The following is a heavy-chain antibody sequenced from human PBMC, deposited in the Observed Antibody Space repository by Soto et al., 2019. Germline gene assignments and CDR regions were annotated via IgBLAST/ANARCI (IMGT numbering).Heavy chain of an antibody. Sequence: QITLKESGPTLVKPTQTLTLTCTFSGFSLSTSGVGVGWIRQPPGKALEWLALIYWDDDKRYSPSLKSRLTISKDTSKNQMVLTTTNMDPVDTATYHSAHRRNPYDYGSEAFDYWGQGTMVTDS. CDR2: IYWDDDK. CDR1: GFSLSTSGVG. CDR3: AHRRNPYDYGSEAFDY. D-gene: IGHD3-10*01. J-gene: IGHJ4*02. V-gene: IGHV2-5*02.